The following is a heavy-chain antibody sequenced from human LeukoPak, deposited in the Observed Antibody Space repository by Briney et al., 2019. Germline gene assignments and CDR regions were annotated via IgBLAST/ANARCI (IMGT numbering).Heavy chain of an antibody. Sequence: PGGSLRLSCAASGFTVSSNYMSWVRQAPGKGLEWVSVIYSGGSTYYADSVKGRFTISRDNSKNTLYLQMNGLRAEDTAVYYCARGVAVGQGDYWGQGTLVTVSS. V-gene: IGHV3-53*01. J-gene: IGHJ4*02. D-gene: IGHD6-19*01. CDR1: GFTVSSNY. CDR2: IYSGGST. CDR3: ARGVAVGQGDY.